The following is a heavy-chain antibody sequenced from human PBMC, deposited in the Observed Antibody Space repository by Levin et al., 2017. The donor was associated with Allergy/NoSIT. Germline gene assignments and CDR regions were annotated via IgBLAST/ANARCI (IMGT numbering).Heavy chain of an antibody. CDR3: ARSSSLGVLLF. CDR1: DGSISSYS. Sequence: SETLSLTCTVSDGSISSYSWSWIRQPAGKGLQYIGLIFSDGTTNYNPSLKSRVIMSIDTSKDQFSLKLSSVTAADTALYYCARSSSLGVLLFWGQGTLVTVSS. J-gene: IGHJ4*02. D-gene: IGHD2/OR15-2a*01. CDR2: IFSDGTT. V-gene: IGHV4-4*07.